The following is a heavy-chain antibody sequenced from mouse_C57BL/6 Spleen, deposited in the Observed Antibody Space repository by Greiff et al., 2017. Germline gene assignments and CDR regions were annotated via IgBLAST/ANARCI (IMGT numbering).Heavy chain of an antibody. Sequence: VQLQQSGAELVRPGASVKLSCTASGFNIKDDYMHWVKQRPEQGLEWIGWIDPENGDTEYASKFQGKATITADTSSNTAYLQLSSLTSEDTAFYYCYGYDEVYWYFDVWGTGTTVTVSS. D-gene: IGHD2-2*01. J-gene: IGHJ1*03. V-gene: IGHV14-4*01. CDR2: IDPENGDT. CDR1: GFNIKDDY. CDR3: YGYDEVYWYFDV.